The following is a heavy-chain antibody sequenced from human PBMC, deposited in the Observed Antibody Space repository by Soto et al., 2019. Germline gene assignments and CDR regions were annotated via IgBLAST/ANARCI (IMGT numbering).Heavy chain of an antibody. CDR3: AKFTIFGSYFDY. J-gene: IGHJ4*02. CDR1: GGSISSSSYY. CDR2: IYYSGST. V-gene: IGHV4-39*01. Sequence: SETLSLTCTVSGGSISSSSYYWGWIRQPPGKGLEWIGSIYYSGSTYYNPSLKSRVTISVYTSKNQFSLKLSSVTVADTAVYYCAKFTIFGSYFDYWGQGTLVTVSS. D-gene: IGHD3-3*01.